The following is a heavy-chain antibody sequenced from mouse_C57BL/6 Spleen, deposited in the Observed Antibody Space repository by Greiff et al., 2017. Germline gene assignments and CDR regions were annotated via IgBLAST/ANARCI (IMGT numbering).Heavy chain of an antibody. Sequence: VQLQQPGAELVKPGASVKLSCKASGYTFTSYWMHWVKQRPGQGLEWIGMIHPNSGSTNYNEKFKSKATLTVDKSSSTAYMQLSSLTSEDSAVYYCARNPDYYGSSEYFDVWGTGTTVTVSS. J-gene: IGHJ1*03. CDR3: ARNPDYYGSSEYFDV. D-gene: IGHD1-1*01. CDR2: IHPNSGST. V-gene: IGHV1-64*01. CDR1: GYTFTSYW.